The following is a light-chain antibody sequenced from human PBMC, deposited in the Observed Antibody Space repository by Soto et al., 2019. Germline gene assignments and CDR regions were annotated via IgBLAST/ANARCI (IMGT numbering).Light chain of an antibody. CDR1: QSISTW. V-gene: IGKV1-5*01. CDR3: QHCNTSWT. J-gene: IGKJ1*01. CDR2: DVS. Sequence: DIQVTQSPSTLSASVGDRVTITCRASQSISTWLAWYQQKPGKAPKLLIYDVSSLESGVPSRFSGSGSGTEFTLTISSLQPDDFATYYCQHCNTSWTFGQGTKVDNK.